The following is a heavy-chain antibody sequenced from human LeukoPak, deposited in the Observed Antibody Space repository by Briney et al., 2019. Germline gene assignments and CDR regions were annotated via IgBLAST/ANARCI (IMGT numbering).Heavy chain of an antibody. D-gene: IGHD1-26*01. CDR3: ARRAELGATKAHFDY. Sequence: PGGSLRLSCAASGFTFSDYYMSWIRQAPGKGLEWVSYISSSGSTIYYADSVKGRFTISRDNAKNSLYLQMNSLRAEDTAVYYCARRAELGATKAHFDYWGQGTLVTVSS. J-gene: IGHJ4*02. CDR1: GFTFSDYY. CDR2: ISSSGSTI. V-gene: IGHV3-11*01.